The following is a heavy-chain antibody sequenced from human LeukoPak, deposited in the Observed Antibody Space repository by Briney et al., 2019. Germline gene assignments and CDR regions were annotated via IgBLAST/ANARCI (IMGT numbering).Heavy chain of an antibody. D-gene: IGHD5-12*01. Sequence: GESLKISCKGSGYSFSSYWIGWVRQMPGKGLEWMGIIYPGDSDTTYSPSFQGQVTISADKSISTAYLQWSSLEAPDTAMYFCAGSGYVYFYYYAMDIWGKGTTVTVSS. CDR3: AGSGYVYFYYYAMDI. V-gene: IGHV5-51*01. CDR1: GYSFSSYW. J-gene: IGHJ6*04. CDR2: IYPGDSDT.